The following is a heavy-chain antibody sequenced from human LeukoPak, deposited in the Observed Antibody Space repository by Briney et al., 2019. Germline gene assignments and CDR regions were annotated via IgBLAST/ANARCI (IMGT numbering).Heavy chain of an antibody. J-gene: IGHJ4*02. CDR3: ARPDYGDSYFDY. Sequence: GGSLRLSCAASGFTFNIYNMNWVRQAPGKGLEWVSSISSSSSYIYYADSVKGRFTVSRDNAKNSLYLQMNSLRVEDTAVYYCARPDYGDSYFDYWGQGILVTVSS. CDR2: ISSSSSYI. D-gene: IGHD4-17*01. CDR1: GFTFNIYN. V-gene: IGHV3-21*01.